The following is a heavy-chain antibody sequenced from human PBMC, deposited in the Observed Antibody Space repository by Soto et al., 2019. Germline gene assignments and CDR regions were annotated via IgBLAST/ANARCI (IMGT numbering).Heavy chain of an antibody. CDR3: ARQGFEYSSSSGWFDP. CDR2: IIPIFGTA. Sequence: SVKVSCKASGGTFSSYAISWVRQAPGQGLEWMGGIIPIFGTANYAQKFQGRATITADESTSTAYMELSSLRSEDTAVYYCARQGFEYSSSSGWFDPWGQGTLVTVSS. D-gene: IGHD6-6*01. V-gene: IGHV1-69*13. CDR1: GGTFSSYA. J-gene: IGHJ5*02.